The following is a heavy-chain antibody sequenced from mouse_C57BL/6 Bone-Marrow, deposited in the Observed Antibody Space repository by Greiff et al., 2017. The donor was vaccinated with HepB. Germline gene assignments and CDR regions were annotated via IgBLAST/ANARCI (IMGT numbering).Heavy chain of an antibody. Sequence: VQLKESGPGLVKPSQSLSLTCSVTGYSITSGYYWNWIRQFPGNKLEWMGYISYDGSNNYNPSLKNRISITRDTSKNQFFLKLNSVTTEDTATYYCARRDYGSSFFAYWGQGTLVTVSA. D-gene: IGHD1-1*01. V-gene: IGHV3-6*01. CDR2: ISYDGSN. CDR1: GYSITSGYY. J-gene: IGHJ3*01. CDR3: ARRDYGSSFFAY.